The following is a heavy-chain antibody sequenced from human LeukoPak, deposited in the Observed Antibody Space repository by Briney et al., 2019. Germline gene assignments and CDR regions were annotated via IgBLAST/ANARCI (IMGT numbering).Heavy chain of an antibody. D-gene: IGHD2-15*01. CDR2: IRNDGSSK. CDR1: GFRFSTYG. V-gene: IGHV3-30*02. CDR3: AKDVVAAQYFDY. J-gene: IGHJ4*02. Sequence: GGSLSLSCEASGFRFSTYGMHWVRQAPGKGLEWVTFIRNDGSSKYYVDSVKGRFTVSRDNSKNTLYLQMSSLRDEDTAVYYCAKDVVAAQYFDYWGQGILVTVSS.